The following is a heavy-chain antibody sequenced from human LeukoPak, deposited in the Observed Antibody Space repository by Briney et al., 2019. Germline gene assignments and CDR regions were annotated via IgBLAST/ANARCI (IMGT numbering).Heavy chain of an antibody. D-gene: IGHD3-3*01. V-gene: IGHV4-34*01. J-gene: IGHJ6*02. CDR2: INHSGST. Sequence: SHNLALMCAVYGGGFRGYYWSWIRHPPGKGLEWIGEINHSGSTNYNPSLKSRVTISVDTSKNQFSLKLSSVTAADTAVYYCARLPTYWSDVWGQGTTVTVSS. CDR1: GGGFRGYY. CDR3: ARLPTYWSDV.